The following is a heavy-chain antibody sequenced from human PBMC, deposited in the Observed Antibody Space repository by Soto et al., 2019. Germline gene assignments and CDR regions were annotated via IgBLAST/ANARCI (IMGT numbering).Heavy chain of an antibody. J-gene: IGHJ5*02. Sequence: QVQLQQWGAGLLKPSETLSLTCAVYGGSFSGYYWSWIRQPPGKGLEWIGEINHSGSTNYNPSLKSRVTISVDTSKNQFSLKLSSVTAADTAVYYCARGGLRIVVVPAAIGWFDPWGQGTLVTVSS. CDR3: ARGGLRIVVVPAAIGWFDP. V-gene: IGHV4-34*01. CDR2: INHSGST. D-gene: IGHD2-2*01. CDR1: GGSFSGYY.